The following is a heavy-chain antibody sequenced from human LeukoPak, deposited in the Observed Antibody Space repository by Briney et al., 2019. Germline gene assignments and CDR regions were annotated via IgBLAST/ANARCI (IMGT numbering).Heavy chain of an antibody. CDR2: IYYSGST. CDR3: AKVGYYDSSGYFSANLDY. J-gene: IGHJ4*02. Sequence: TSETLSLTCTVSGGSISSSSYYWGWIRQPPGKGLEWIGSIYYSGSTYYNPSLKSRVTISVDTSKNQFSLKLSSVTAADTAVYYCAKVGYYDSSGYFSANLDYWGQGTLVTVSS. V-gene: IGHV4-39*07. D-gene: IGHD3-22*01. CDR1: GGSISSSSYY.